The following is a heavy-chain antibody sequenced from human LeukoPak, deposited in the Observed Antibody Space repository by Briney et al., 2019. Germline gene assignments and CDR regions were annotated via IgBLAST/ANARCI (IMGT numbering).Heavy chain of an antibody. Sequence: SETLSLTCTVSAASISSYYWSWVRQPAGKGLEWIGRIYTSGNTNYNPSLKSRVTMSVDTSKNQFSLKLSSVTAADTAVYYCAREGYSYGNDAFDIWGQGTMVTVSS. D-gene: IGHD5-18*01. CDR1: AASISSYY. CDR2: IYTSGNT. V-gene: IGHV4-4*07. J-gene: IGHJ3*02. CDR3: AREGYSYGNDAFDI.